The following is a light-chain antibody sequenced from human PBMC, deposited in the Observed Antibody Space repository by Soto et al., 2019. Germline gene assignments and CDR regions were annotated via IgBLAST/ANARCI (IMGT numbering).Light chain of an antibody. CDR1: QSVRSN. J-gene: IGKJ3*01. CDR2: GAS. Sequence: EIVLTQSPAPLSVSPGERATLSCRASQSVRSNLAWCQQKPGQAPRLLIYGASTRATGIPARFSGSGSGTEFTLTISRLQSEDFAVYYCQQYNNWPFTFGPGTKVDIK. CDR3: QQYNNWPFT. V-gene: IGKV3-15*01.